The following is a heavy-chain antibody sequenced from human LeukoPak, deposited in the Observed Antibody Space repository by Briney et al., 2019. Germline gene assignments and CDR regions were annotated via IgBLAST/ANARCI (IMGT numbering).Heavy chain of an antibody. CDR3: AKVSWLGTLPSYHFDS. J-gene: IGHJ4*02. CDR1: GFTFSDHA. Sequence: GGSLRLSCAASGFTFSDHAMSWVRQAPGKGLEWVPAIRGTGTTTFYAASVKGRFTISRDNSKNTADLQMNSLRAEDTAVYYCAKVSWLGTLPSYHFDSWGQGTQVTVSS. CDR2: IRGTGTTT. D-gene: IGHD6-19*01. V-gene: IGHV3-23*01.